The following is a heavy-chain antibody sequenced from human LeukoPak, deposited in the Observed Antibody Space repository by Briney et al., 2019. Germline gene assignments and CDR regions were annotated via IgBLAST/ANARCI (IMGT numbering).Heavy chain of an antibody. J-gene: IGHJ6*02. CDR3: ARVGGPYYYYGMDA. Sequence: ASVKVSCKASGYTFTSYGISWVRQAPGQGLEWMGWISAYNGNTNYAQKLQGRVTMTTDTSTSTAYMVLRSLRSDDTAVYYCARVGGPYYYYGMDAWGQGTTVTVSS. CDR1: GYTFTSYG. D-gene: IGHD1-26*01. V-gene: IGHV1-18*01. CDR2: ISAYNGNT.